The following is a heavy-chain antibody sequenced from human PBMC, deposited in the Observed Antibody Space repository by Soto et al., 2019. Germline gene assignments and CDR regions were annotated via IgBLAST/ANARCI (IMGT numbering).Heavy chain of an antibody. CDR1: GGCFSYYY. Sequence: QVQLQQWGAGLLKPSENLSLTCAVYGGCFSYYYWSWIRQPPGKGLEWIGEINHSGSTNYNPSLKNRVTISVDTSKNQFSLKLSSVTVADTAVYYCARGGAGITANWFDPWGQVPLVTVSS. D-gene: IGHD3-10*01. J-gene: IGHJ5*02. CDR3: ARGGAGITANWFDP. V-gene: IGHV4-34*01. CDR2: INHSGST.